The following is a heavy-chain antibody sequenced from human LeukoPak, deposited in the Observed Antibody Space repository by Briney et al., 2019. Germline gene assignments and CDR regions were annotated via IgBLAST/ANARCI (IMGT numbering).Heavy chain of an antibody. CDR1: GYTFTSYG. CDR3: ARDLESMVRGVIGY. D-gene: IGHD3-10*01. J-gene: IGHJ4*02. CDR2: ISAYNGNT. Sequence: GASVKVSCKAFGYTFTSYGISWVRQAPGQGLEWMGWISAYNGNTNYAQKLQGRVTMTTDTSTSTAYMELRSLRSDDTAVYYCARDLESMVRGVIGYWGQGTLVTVSS. V-gene: IGHV1-18*01.